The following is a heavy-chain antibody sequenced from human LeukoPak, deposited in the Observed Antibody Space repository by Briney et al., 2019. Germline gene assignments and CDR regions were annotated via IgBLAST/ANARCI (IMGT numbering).Heavy chain of an antibody. V-gene: IGHV4-59*08. J-gene: IGHJ4*02. CDR1: GGSISSYY. D-gene: IGHD3-10*01. CDR2: IYYSGST. Sequence: SETLSLTCTVSGGSISSYYWSWIRQPPGKGLERIGYIYYSGSTNYNPSLKSRVTISVDTSKNQFSLKLSSVTAADTAVYYCARWSCGSGSCGRGQKAALIDYWGQGTLVTVSS. CDR3: ARWSCGSGSCGRGQKAALIDY.